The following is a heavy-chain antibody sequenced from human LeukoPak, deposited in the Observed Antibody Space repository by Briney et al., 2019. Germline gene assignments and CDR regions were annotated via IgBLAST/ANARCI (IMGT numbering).Heavy chain of an antibody. CDR2: ISSSSSYI. CDR1: GFTFGDYA. J-gene: IGHJ4*02. CDR3: ARVGTGYGDYELDY. V-gene: IGHV3-21*01. Sequence: PGGSLRLSCTASGFTFGDYAMSWVRQAPGKGLEWVSSISSSSSYIYYADSVKGRFTISRDNAKNSLYLQMNSLRAEDTAVYYCARVGTGYGDYELDYWGQGTLVTVSS. D-gene: IGHD4-17*01.